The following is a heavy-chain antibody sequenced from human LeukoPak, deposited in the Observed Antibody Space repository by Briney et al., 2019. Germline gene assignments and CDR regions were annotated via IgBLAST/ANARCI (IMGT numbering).Heavy chain of an antibody. CDR2: ISTSGSTI. CDR1: EFTFSDYY. CDR3: ARGNRWPSTFDI. Sequence: GGSLRLSCAASEFTFSDYYMSWIRQAPGKGLEWVAYISTSGSTIYYADSVKGRFTISRDNAKNSLHLQMNSLRAEDTAIYYCARGNRWPSTFDIWGPGTMVTVSS. V-gene: IGHV3-11*04. D-gene: IGHD4-23*01. J-gene: IGHJ3*02.